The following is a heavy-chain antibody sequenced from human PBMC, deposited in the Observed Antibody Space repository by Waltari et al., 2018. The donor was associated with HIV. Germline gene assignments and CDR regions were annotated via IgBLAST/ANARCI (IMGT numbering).Heavy chain of an antibody. CDR1: GGTFSSYA. Sequence: QVQLVQSGAEVKKPGSSVKVSCKASGGTFSSYAISWVRQAPGQGLEWMGGIVPILGTANDAQKFQGRVTITADESTSTAYMELSSLRSEDTAVYYCAIIPAASYYYYYGMDVWGQGTTVTVSS. CDR3: AIIPAASYYYYYGMDV. CDR2: IVPILGTA. V-gene: IGHV1-69*12. J-gene: IGHJ6*02. D-gene: IGHD2-2*01.